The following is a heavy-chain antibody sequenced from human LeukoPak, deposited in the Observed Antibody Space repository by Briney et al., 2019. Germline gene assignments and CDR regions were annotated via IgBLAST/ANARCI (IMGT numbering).Heavy chain of an antibody. Sequence: SETLSLTCVFSGDSMSTYYWNWIRQPPGKGLEWIGFVSYSGTTNYNPSLMSRVTISVDTSKNQFSLKMTSVTAADTAVYYFARAPYGTRKYNWFDPWGQGTLVTVSS. V-gene: IGHV4-59*01. J-gene: IGHJ5*02. CDR1: GDSMSTYY. CDR2: VSYSGTT. D-gene: IGHD4-17*01. CDR3: ARAPYGTRKYNWFDP.